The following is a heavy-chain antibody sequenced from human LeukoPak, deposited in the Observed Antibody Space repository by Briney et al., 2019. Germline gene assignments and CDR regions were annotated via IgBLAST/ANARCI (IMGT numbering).Heavy chain of an antibody. V-gene: IGHV3-48*04. CDR1: GFTFSSYS. CDR3: AKDIANSGYCSSTSCYTFDY. Sequence: GGSLRLSCAASGFTFSSYSMNWVRQAPGKGLEWVSYISSSSSTMYYADSVKGRFTISRDNAKNSLYLQMNSLRAEDTALYYCAKDIANSGYCSSTSCYTFDYWGQGTLVTVSS. J-gene: IGHJ4*02. D-gene: IGHD2-2*02. CDR2: ISSSSSTM.